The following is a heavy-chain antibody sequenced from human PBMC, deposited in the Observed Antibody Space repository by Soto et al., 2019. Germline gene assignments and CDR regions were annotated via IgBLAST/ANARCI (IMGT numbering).Heavy chain of an antibody. Sequence: QLQLQESGSGLVKPSQTLSLTCAVSGGSISSGGYSWSWIRQPPGKGLEWIGYIYHSGSTYYNPSLKSRVTISVDRSKNQFSLKRSSVTAADTAVYYGARGGVRGDVDYWGQGTLVTVSS. CDR2: IYHSGST. V-gene: IGHV4-30-2*01. D-gene: IGHD3-10*01. CDR3: ARGGVRGDVDY. J-gene: IGHJ4*02. CDR1: GGSISSGGYS.